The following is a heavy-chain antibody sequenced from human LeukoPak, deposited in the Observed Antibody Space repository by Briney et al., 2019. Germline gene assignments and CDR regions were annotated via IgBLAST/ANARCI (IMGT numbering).Heavy chain of an antibody. J-gene: IGHJ4*02. V-gene: IGHV3-23*01. D-gene: IGHD3-22*01. CDR3: AKESRPGSSGYYSPFDY. CDR2: ISGSGGST. CDR1: GFTFTSYA. Sequence: GGSLRLSCAASGFTFTSYAMSWVRQAPGKGLEWVSAISGSGGSTYYADSVKGRFTISRDNSKNTLYLQMNSLRAEDTAVYYCAKESRPGSSGYYSPFDYWGQGTLVTVSS.